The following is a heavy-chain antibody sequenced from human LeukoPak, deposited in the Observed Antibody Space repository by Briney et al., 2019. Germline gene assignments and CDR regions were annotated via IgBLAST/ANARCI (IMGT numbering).Heavy chain of an antibody. J-gene: IGHJ4*02. Sequence: GGSLRLSCAASGFTFSSYSMNWVRQAPGKGLEWVSSISSSSYIYYADSVKGRFTISRDNAKNSLYLQMDGLRAEDTAVCYCARAYYGSGTSHFDSWGQGTLVTVSS. V-gene: IGHV3-21*01. CDR2: ISSSSYI. CDR1: GFTFSSYS. D-gene: IGHD3-10*01. CDR3: ARAYYGSGTSHFDS.